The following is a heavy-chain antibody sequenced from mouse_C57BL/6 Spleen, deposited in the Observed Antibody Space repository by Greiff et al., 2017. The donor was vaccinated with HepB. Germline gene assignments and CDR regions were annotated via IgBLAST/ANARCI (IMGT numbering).Heavy chain of an antibody. J-gene: IGHJ3*01. CDR3: TSSRDGYPFAY. Sequence: VQLQQSGAELVRPGASVTLSCKASGYTFTDYEMHWVKQTPVHGLEWIGAIDPETGGTAYNQKFKGKAILTADKYSSTAYMELRSLTSEDSSVYYCTSSRDGYPFAYWGQGTLVTVSA. CDR2: IDPETGGT. D-gene: IGHD2-3*01. V-gene: IGHV1-15*01. CDR1: GYTFTDYE.